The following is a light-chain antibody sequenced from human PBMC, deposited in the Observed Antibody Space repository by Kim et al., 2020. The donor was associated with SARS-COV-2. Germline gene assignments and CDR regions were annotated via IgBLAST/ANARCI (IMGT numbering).Light chain of an antibody. CDR3: QTWGPGIRV. CDR1: SYHSSYA. V-gene: IGLV4-69*01. Sequence: QLALTQSPSASASLGASVKLTCTLSSYHSSYAIAWHQQPPEKGPRFLMKVNSDGSHIKGDGIPDRFSGSSSGAERYLTISSLQSEDEADYYCQTWGPGIRVFGGGTKVTVL. J-gene: IGLJ3*02. CDR2: VNSDGSH.